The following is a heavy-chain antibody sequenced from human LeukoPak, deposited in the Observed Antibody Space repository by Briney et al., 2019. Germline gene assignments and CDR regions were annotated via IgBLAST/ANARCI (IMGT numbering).Heavy chain of an antibody. D-gene: IGHD3-22*01. CDR3: AAYYDSSGYYYPS. J-gene: IGHJ5*02. CDR1: GFTFSSYG. V-gene: IGHV3-30*03. Sequence: GGSLRLSCAASGFTFSSYGMHWVRQAPDKGLEWVAVISYDGSNKYYADSVKGRFTISRDNSKNTLYLQMNSLRAEDTAVYYCAAYYDSSGYYYPSWGQGTLVTVSS. CDR2: ISYDGSNK.